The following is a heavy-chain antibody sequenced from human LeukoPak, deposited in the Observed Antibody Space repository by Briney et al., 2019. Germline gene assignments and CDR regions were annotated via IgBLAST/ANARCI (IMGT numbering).Heavy chain of an antibody. D-gene: IGHD5-24*01. J-gene: IGHJ3*02. CDR1: GGSISSYY. V-gene: IGHV4-59*01. Sequence: KSSETLSLTCTVSGGSISSYYWSWIRQPPGKGLEWIGYIYYSGSTNYNPSLKSRVTISVDTSKNQFSLKLSSVTAADTAVYYCALSRAPYDAFDIWGQGTMVTVSS. CDR2: IYYSGST. CDR3: ALSRAPYDAFDI.